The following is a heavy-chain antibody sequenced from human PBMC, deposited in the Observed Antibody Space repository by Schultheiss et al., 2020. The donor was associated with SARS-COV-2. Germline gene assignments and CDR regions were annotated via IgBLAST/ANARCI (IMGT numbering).Heavy chain of an antibody. CDR3: ARGSSRDDFWSGYETGSFDY. Sequence: SETLSLTCTVSGGSISSYYWSWIRQPPGKGLEWIGEINHSGSTNYNPSLKSRVTISVDTSKNQFSLKLSSVTAADTAVYYCARGSSRDDFWSGYETGSFDYWGQGTLVTVSS. D-gene: IGHD3-3*01. CDR1: GGSISSYY. CDR2: INHSGST. V-gene: IGHV4-34*01. J-gene: IGHJ4*02.